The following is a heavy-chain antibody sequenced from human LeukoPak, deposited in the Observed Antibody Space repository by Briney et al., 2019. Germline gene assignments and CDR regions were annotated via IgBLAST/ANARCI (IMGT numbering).Heavy chain of an antibody. D-gene: IGHD6-19*01. CDR2: IYYTGST. V-gene: IGHV4-61*05. J-gene: IGHJ4*02. CDR3: ARHKTGSGGWHLFDY. CDR1: GGSISSNNYY. Sequence: SETLSLTCTVSGGSISSNNYYWSWIRQPPGKGLEWIGYIYYTGSTNYNPSLKSRVTISVDTSKNQFSLKLSSVTAADTAVYYCARHKTGSGGWHLFDYWGQGTLVTVSS.